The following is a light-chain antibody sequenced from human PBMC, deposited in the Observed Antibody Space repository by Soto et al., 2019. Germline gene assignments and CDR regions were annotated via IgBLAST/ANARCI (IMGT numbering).Light chain of an antibody. J-gene: IGKJ1*01. CDR2: LGS. CDR3: MQAIKAPRT. CDR1: QSLLHSNGNIY. V-gene: IGKV2-28*01. Sequence: DIVLTQSPLSLPVTPGEPASISCRSSQSLLHSNGNIYLDWYLQKPGQSPHLLIYLGSIRASGVPDRFSGSGSGTDFTLKITLVEAEDVGVYYCMQAIKAPRTFGLGTQVEIK.